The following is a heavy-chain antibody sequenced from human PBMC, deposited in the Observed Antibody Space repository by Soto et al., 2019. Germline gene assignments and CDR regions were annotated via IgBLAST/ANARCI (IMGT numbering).Heavy chain of an antibody. V-gene: IGHV3-11*05. CDR1: GFTFSDYY. D-gene: IGHD3-9*01. J-gene: IGHJ6*02. Sequence: GGSLRLSCAASGFTFSDYYMSWIRQAPGKGLEWVSYISSSSSYTNYADSVKGRFTISRDNAKNSLYLQMNSLRAEDTAVYYCARDMYYDILTGPAYYYYYGMDVWGQGTTVTVSS. CDR3: ARDMYYDILTGPAYYYYYGMDV. CDR2: ISSSSSYT.